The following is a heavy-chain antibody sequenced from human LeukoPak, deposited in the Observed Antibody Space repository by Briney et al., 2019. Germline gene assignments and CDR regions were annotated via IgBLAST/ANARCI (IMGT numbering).Heavy chain of an antibody. CDR3: AELGITMIGGV. V-gene: IGHV3-21*01. CDR1: GFTFSSYS. J-gene: IGHJ6*04. D-gene: IGHD3-10*02. CDR2: ISSSSSYI. Sequence: GGSLRLSCAASGFTFSSYSMNWVRQAPGKWLEWVSSISSSSSYIYYADSVKGRFTISRDNAKNSLYLQMNSLRAEDTAVYYYAELGITMIGGVWGKGTTVTISS.